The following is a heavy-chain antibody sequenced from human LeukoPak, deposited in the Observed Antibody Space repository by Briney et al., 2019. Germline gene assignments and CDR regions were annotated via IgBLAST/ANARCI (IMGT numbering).Heavy chain of an antibody. CDR2: INTDGSST. V-gene: IGHV3-74*01. J-gene: IGHJ3*02. CDR1: GFTFSNYW. Sequence: GGSLRLSCAASGFTFSNYWMHWVRQAPGKGLVWVSRINTDGSSTSYVDSVKGRFTISRDNSKNTLYLQMNSLRAEDTAVYYCARDRSFYDILTGYYMGDAFDIWGQGTMVTVSS. CDR3: ARDRSFYDILTGYYMGDAFDI. D-gene: IGHD3-9*01.